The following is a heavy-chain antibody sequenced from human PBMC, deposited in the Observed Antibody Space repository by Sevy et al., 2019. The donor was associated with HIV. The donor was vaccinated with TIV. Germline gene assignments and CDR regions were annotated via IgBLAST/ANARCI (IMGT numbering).Heavy chain of an antibody. CDR1: GGSITSNY. J-gene: IGHJ4*02. V-gene: IGHV4-4*09. Sequence: SETLSLTCTVSGGSITSNYWSWIRQPPGGGLEWIGYIYDDGSTNYNPTLKSRVTMSLDTSKNQFSLRLSSVTAADTAMYYCAGENAWGRGYSWGQGTLVTVSS. CDR2: IYDDGST. CDR3: AGENAWGRGYS. D-gene: IGHD1-26*01.